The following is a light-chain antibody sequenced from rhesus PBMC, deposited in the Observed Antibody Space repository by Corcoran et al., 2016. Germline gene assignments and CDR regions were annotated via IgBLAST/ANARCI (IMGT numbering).Light chain of an antibody. V-gene: IGLV2-13*02. J-gene: IGLJ1*01. CDR1: SSDIGGNNR. Sequence: QAALTQSPSVSGSPGQSVTISCTGTSSDIGGNNRVSWYQQHPGKAPKLMIYEVSKRPSGVSDRFSGSKSGNTASLTISGLQAEDEADYYCSSYASSSAYIFGAGTRLTVL. CDR2: EVS. CDR3: SSYASSSAYI.